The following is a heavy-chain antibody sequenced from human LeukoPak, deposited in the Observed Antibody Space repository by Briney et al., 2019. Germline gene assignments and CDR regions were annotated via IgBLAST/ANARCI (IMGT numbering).Heavy chain of an antibody. CDR3: AKDLEWGRLLDAFDI. V-gene: IGHV3-73*01. J-gene: IGHJ3*02. CDR1: GFTFSVSA. Sequence: GGSLRLSCAASGFTFSVSAMYWVRQASGKGLEWVGRIRNKANNYATAYAASLKGRFTISRDDSKNTLYLQMNSLRAEDTAVYYCAKDLEWGRLLDAFDIWGQGTMVTVSS. D-gene: IGHD3-3*01. CDR2: IRNKANNYAT.